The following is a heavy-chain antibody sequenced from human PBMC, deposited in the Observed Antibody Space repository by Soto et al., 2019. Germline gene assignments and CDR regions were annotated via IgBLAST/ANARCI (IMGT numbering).Heavy chain of an antibody. D-gene: IGHD3-10*01. CDR1: GYTFSTYG. CDR2: ISGYNGRT. Sequence: QIQLVQSGPDVKKPGASMKVSCKASGYTFSTYGLSWVRQAPGQGLEWMGWISGYNGRTNYAQKFRGRVTLTTDTSESTAYMELRSLRPDDTAMYYCARDNRKELWVEGLNAMDVWGQGTTVTVSS. J-gene: IGHJ6*02. CDR3: ARDNRKELWVEGLNAMDV. V-gene: IGHV1-18*01.